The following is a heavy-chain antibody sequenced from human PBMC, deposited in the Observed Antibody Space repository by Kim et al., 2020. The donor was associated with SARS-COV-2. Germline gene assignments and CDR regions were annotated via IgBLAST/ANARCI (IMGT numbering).Heavy chain of an antibody. CDR2: IIPIFGTA. J-gene: IGHJ5*02. CDR3: ARGTLGGEGINWFDP. CDR1: GGTFSSYA. Sequence: SVKVSCKASGGTFSSYAISWVRQAPGQGLEWMGGIIPIFGTANYAQKFQGRVTITADESTSTAYMELSSLRSEDTAVYYCARGTLGGEGINWFDPWGQGTLVTVSS. V-gene: IGHV1-69*13. D-gene: IGHD3-16*01.